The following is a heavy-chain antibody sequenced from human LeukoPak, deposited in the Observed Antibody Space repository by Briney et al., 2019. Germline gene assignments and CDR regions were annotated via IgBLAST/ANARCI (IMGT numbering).Heavy chain of an antibody. CDR3: AKDAQRGFDYSNSLEY. V-gene: IGHV3-33*06. CDR2: IWHDGSSK. J-gene: IGHJ4*02. Sequence: GGSLRLSCAASGFIFSHCGMHWVRQAPGKGLEWVAVIWHDGSSKYYADSAKGRFTISRDNSENTVYLQMNSLRAEDTAVYYCAKDAQRGFDYSNSLEYWGQGDLVTVSS. D-gene: IGHD4-11*01. CDR1: GFIFSHCG.